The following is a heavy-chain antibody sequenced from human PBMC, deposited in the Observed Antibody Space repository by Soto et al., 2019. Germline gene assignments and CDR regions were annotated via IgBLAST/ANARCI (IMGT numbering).Heavy chain of an antibody. Sequence: EVHLVESGGGVAQPGRSLRLSCATSGFTFDDYAMHWVRQAPGKGLEWVSGISWNSDSTGYADSVKGRFTISRDNAKKSLLLQMNSLRSEDTSFHFCARTTWGYGEPLDSWGQGTLVTFSS. CDR3: ARTTWGYGEPLDS. CDR1: GFTFDDYA. V-gene: IGHV3-9*01. J-gene: IGHJ4*02. D-gene: IGHD4-17*01. CDR2: ISWNSDST.